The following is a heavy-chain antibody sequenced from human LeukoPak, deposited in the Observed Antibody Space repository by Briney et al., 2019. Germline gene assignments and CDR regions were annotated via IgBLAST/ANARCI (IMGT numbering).Heavy chain of an antibody. D-gene: IGHD2-15*01. CDR2: IDTSTGDT. Sequence: WASVTVSCTASGYTFTAYYMHWVRQAPGQGLEWMGWIDTSTGDTKYAQKFQGRVTISRDTSTGTSYMELRSLISGDTAVYYCASEAFCAGGRCYLQRVASWGPGTLVTVSS. V-gene: IGHV1-2*02. CDR1: GYTFTAYY. CDR3: ASEAFCAGGRCYLQRVAS. J-gene: IGHJ4*02.